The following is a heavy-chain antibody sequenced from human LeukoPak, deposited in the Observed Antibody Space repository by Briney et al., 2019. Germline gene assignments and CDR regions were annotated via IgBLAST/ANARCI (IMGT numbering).Heavy chain of an antibody. CDR3: AAGPSSNGHQLPY. J-gene: IGHJ4*02. Sequence: GGSLRLSCEASGFTFSGYWMHWVRQARGKGLVWVSRMSSDSTRSSHADSVKGRFTISRDNAKKMVYLQMNSLRVEDSAVYYCAAGPSSNGHQLPYWGQGTLVTVSS. D-gene: IGHD4-11*01. CDR2: MSSDSTRS. CDR1: GFTFSGYW. V-gene: IGHV3-74*01.